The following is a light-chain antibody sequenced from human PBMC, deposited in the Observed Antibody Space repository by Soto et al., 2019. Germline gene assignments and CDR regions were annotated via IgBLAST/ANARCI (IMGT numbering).Light chain of an antibody. CDR3: QQYGSARPLT. CDR1: ETLSSSY. Sequence: EIALTQSPGTLSLSPGEGATISCRASETLSSSYLRWYQQKPGQAPRLIIFGSSNRATVIPDRFSGSASGTEFNLTISRLEPEDFAVYYCQQYGSARPLTFGGGTRVETK. V-gene: IGKV3-20*01. J-gene: IGKJ4*01. CDR2: GSS.